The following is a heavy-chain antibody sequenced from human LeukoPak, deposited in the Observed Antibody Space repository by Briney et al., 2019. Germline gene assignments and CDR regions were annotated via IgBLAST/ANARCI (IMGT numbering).Heavy chain of an antibody. CDR3: AKGAITMVRGVIIEETGFDY. CDR1: GFTFSSYG. J-gene: IGHJ4*02. D-gene: IGHD3-10*01. V-gene: IGHV3-30*18. Sequence: GRSLRLSCAASGFTFSSYGMHWVRQAPGKGLEWVAVISYGGSNKYYADSVKGRFTISRDNSKNTLYLQMNSLRAEDTAVYYCAKGAITMVRGVIIEETGFDYWGQGTLVTVSS. CDR2: ISYGGSNK.